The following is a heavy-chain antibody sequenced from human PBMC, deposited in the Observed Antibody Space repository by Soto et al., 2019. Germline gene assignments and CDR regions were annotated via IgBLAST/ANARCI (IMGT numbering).Heavy chain of an antibody. CDR3: VIISHWYAQPVDH. V-gene: IGHV5-10-1*01. CDR2: IDPSDSHV. CDR1: GYTFTNYW. Sequence: QLVQSGAEVKKPGESLRISCKGSGYTFTNYWINWVRQMPGKGLEWMGKIDPSDSHVNYSPAFQGLVTISVDKSISTAYLQWSSLQASDTAMYYCVIISHWYAQPVDHWGLGTLVTVSS. J-gene: IGHJ1*01. D-gene: IGHD6-13*01.